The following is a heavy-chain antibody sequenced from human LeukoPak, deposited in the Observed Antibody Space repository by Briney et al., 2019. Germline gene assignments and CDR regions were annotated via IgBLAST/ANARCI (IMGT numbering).Heavy chain of an antibody. Sequence: GGSLRLSCAASGFTLSNHRMNWVRQAPGQGLEWVANIKHDGSEKYYVDSVEGRFTISRDDANSSLSLQMNSVRAEDTAVYYCAGWRGHLGGYGMDVWGQGTTVTVSS. CDR3: AGWRGHLGGYGMDV. J-gene: IGHJ6*02. D-gene: IGHD3-10*01. CDR1: GFTLSNHR. V-gene: IGHV3-7*01. CDR2: IKHDGSEK.